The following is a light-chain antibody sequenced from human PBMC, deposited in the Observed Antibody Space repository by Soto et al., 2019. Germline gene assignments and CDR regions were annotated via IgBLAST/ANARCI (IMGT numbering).Light chain of an antibody. J-gene: IGLJ2*01. CDR3: SSYTSSSTRV. CDR1: SSDVGGYNY. CDR2: DVS. Sequence: QSALTQPASVSGSPGQSITISCTGTSSDVGGYNYVSWYQQHPGKAPKLMIYDVSNRPSGVSNRFSGSKSGNTAALTISGIEAEDEADYYCSSYTSSSTRVVGGGTKLTVL. V-gene: IGLV2-14*01.